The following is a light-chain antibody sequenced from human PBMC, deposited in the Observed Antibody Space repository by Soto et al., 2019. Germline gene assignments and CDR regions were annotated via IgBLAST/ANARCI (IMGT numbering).Light chain of an antibody. V-gene: IGKV3-20*01. CDR3: QNYDSSPHT. CDR2: GAS. J-gene: IGKJ2*01. CDR1: QSITSTY. Sequence: EIVLTQSPGTLSLSPGERATLSCRASQSITSTYLAWYQQKPGQAPRLLIYGASSRATGIPDRFSGSGSGTDFTLTISRLEPEDFAVYYCQNYDSSPHTFGQGTKLEIK.